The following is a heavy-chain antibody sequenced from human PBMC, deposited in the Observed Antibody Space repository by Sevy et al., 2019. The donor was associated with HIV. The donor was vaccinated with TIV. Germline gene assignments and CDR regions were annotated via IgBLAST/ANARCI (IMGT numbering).Heavy chain of an antibody. D-gene: IGHD6-13*01. CDR2: ISYDGGSK. V-gene: IGHV3-30-3*01. Sequence: GGYLRLSCAASGFTFNTYAMHWVRQAPGKGLEWVAVISYDGGSKYYADSVKGRFTISRDNSKNTLYLQMISLRPEDSAISYCARGRAIAAAGTLDYWGQGTLVTVSS. CDR1: GFTFNTYA. CDR3: ARGRAIAAAGTLDY. J-gene: IGHJ4*02.